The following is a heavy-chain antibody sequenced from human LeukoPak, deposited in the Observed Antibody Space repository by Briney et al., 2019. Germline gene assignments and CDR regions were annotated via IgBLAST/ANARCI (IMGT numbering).Heavy chain of an antibody. CDR1: GVSVSSGSYY. V-gene: IGHV4-61*01. Sequence: TSETLSLTCTVSGVSVSSGSYYWSWIRQPPGKGLEWIGYIYYSGSTNYNPSLKSRVTISVDTSKNQFSLKLSSVTAADTAVYYCARPLEMATITSLGYWGQGTLVIVSS. D-gene: IGHD5-24*01. CDR2: IYYSGST. CDR3: ARPLEMATITSLGY. J-gene: IGHJ4*02.